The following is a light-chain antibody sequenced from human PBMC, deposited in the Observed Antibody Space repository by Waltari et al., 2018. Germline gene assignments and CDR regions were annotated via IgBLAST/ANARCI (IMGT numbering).Light chain of an antibody. Sequence: DIQLTQSPSFLSASVGDRATITCRASQGIGSYLAWYQQKPGKAPTLLIYAASTLQSGVPSRFSGSYSGTEFTLTISSLQPEDFASYFCQQLHSYPRTFGGGTKMEI. V-gene: IGKV1-9*01. CDR1: QGIGSY. J-gene: IGKJ4*01. CDR3: QQLHSYPRT. CDR2: AAS.